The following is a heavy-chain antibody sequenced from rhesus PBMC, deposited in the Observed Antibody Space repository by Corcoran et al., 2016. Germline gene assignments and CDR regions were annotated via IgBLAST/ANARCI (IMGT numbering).Heavy chain of an antibody. CDR2: ISGSRGSP. Sequence: QVQLQESGPGLVKPSETLSLTCAVSGGSFSGYYWGWIRQPPGKGLEWIGDISGSRGSPDHNPSLKRRVAISTDPSKNQFSLKLSSVTAADTAVYYCARALLYGSSLDVWGPGVLVTVSS. CDR1: GGSFSGYY. D-gene: IGHD4-29*01. J-gene: IGHJ5-1*01. CDR3: ARALLYGSSLDV. V-gene: IGHV4-165*01.